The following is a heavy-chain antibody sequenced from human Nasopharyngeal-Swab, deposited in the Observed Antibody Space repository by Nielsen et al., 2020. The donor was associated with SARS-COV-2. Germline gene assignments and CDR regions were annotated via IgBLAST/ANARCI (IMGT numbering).Heavy chain of an antibody. J-gene: IGHJ4*02. Sequence: VRQAPGKGLEWVSSISSSSSYIYYADSVKGRFTISRDNAKNSLYLQMNSLRAEDTAVYYCARVAGLIAAAGDYWGQGTLVTVSP. D-gene: IGHD6-13*01. CDR3: ARVAGLIAAAGDY. V-gene: IGHV3-21*01. CDR2: ISSSSSYI.